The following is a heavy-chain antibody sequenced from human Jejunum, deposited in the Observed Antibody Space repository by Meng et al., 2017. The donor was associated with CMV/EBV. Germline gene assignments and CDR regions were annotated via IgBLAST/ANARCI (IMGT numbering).Heavy chain of an antibody. CDR3: GRDQGRELINH. V-gene: IGHV4-4*02. CDR1: GDSISSDIW. Sequence: VQLQGPGPGLGKPSGTLSLTCTVSGDSISSDIWWSWVRQPPGKGLEWIGEVYHRGDTNYNPSLKSRVDISVDKSKNQFYLSLFSVTAADTAVYYCGRDQGRELINHWGQGTLVTVSS. D-gene: IGHD1-7*01. CDR2: VYHRGDT. J-gene: IGHJ4*02.